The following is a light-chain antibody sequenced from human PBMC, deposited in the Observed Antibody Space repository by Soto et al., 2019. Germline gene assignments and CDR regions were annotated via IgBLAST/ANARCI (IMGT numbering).Light chain of an antibody. J-gene: IGLJ3*02. CDR3: QSYDSSLSVWV. V-gene: IGLV1-40*01. CDR1: SSNIGAAYG. Sequence: QSVLTQPPSVSGAPGQRVTISCTGTSSNIGAAYGVHWYQQIPGTAPRHLIYGNSDRPSGVPDRFSDSKSGTSASLAITGLQAEDEADYYCQSYDSSLSVWVFGGGTKLTVL. CDR2: GNS.